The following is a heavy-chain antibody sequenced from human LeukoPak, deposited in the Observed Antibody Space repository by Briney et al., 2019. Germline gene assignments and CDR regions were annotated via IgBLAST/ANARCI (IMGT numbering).Heavy chain of an antibody. CDR3: AKDTTIFGVVLGWFDP. V-gene: IGHV3-30*02. J-gene: IGHJ5*02. CDR1: GFTFSSYG. D-gene: IGHD3-3*01. CDR2: IRYDGSNK. Sequence: GGSLRLSCAASGFTFSSYGMHWVRQAPGKGLEWVAFIRYDGSNKYYADSVKGRFTISRDNSKDTLYLQMNSLRAEDTAVYYCAKDTTIFGVVLGWFDPWGQGTLVTVSS.